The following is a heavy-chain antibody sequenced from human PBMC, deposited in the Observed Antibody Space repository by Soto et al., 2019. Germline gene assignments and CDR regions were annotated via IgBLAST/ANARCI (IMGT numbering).Heavy chain of an antibody. CDR3: ARKSGSSSPEDY. CDR2: IYWNDEK. CDR1: GFSLSTSGVG. J-gene: IGHJ4*02. Sequence: QITLKESGPTLVKPTQTLTLTCTFSGFSLSTSGVGVGWIRQPPGKALEWLALIYWNDEKRYSPSLQSRLTIPKDTSKSQVVFTMTNMDPVDTATYYCARKSGSSSPEDYWGQGTLVTVSS. V-gene: IGHV2-5*01. D-gene: IGHD6-6*01.